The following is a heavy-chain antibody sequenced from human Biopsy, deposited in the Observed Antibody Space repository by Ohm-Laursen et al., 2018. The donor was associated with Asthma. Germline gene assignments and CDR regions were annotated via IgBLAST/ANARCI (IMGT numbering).Heavy chain of an antibody. Sequence: GSSVKVSCKTSGDTFRTSSFSWVRQAPGQGLEWMGGVIPLLDTGDYAQKFQGRVTITADESTSTCYMELRSLTSEDTAVYFCARGYSGYDRIKYYYTGMDVWGQGTTVIVSS. J-gene: IGHJ6*02. D-gene: IGHD5-12*01. V-gene: IGHV1-69*01. CDR3: ARGYSGYDRIKYYYTGMDV. CDR1: GDTFRTSS. CDR2: VIPLLDTG.